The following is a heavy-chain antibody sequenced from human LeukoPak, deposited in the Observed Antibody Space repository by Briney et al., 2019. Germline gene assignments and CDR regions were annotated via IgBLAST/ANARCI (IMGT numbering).Heavy chain of an antibody. V-gene: IGHV3-23*01. J-gene: IGHJ3*02. CDR2: ISGSGGST. Sequence: PGGSLRPSCAASGFTFSSDAMSWVRQAPGKGLEWVSAISGSGGSTYYADSVKGRFTISRDNSKNTLYLQMNSLRAEDTAVYYCAKVRTGTLRAAFDIWGQGTMVTVSS. D-gene: IGHD1-7*01. CDR3: AKVRTGTLRAAFDI. CDR1: GFTFSSDA.